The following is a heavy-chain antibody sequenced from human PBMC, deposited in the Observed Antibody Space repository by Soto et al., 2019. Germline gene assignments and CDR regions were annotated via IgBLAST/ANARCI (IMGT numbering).Heavy chain of an antibody. CDR1: GYSFTGHY. CDR2: LKPDNGGT. J-gene: IGHJ6*02. CDR3: ARDLCPLGSGSPCPTYGMDL. Sequence: QVQLVQSGAEVKPPGASVKVSCKASGYSFTGHYMHWVRQVSGKRLEFLGWLKPDNGGTYYAPKFQGRVTFTRDTSTTTAYMELSGLHSDDTAVYYCARDLCPLGSGSPCPTYGMDLWGQGTTAAVSS. D-gene: IGHD3-10*01. V-gene: IGHV1-2*02.